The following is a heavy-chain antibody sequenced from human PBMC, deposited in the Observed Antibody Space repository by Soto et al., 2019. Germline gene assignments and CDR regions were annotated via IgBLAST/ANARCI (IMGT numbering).Heavy chain of an antibody. CDR3: ASRLGGSYHDAFDI. V-gene: IGHV5-51*01. Sequence: PXDSLTISRKGSGYSFTSYWIGLVRQMRGKGLEWMGIIYPGDSDTRYSPSFQGQVTISADKSISTAYLQWSSLKASDTAMYYCASRLGGSYHDAFDIWGQGTMVTVSS. J-gene: IGHJ3*02. D-gene: IGHD1-26*01. CDR2: IYPGDSDT. CDR1: GYSFTSYW.